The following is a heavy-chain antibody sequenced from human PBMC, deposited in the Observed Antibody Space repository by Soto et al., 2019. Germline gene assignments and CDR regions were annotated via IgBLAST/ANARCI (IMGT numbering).Heavy chain of an antibody. CDR2: ISSSSSCI. Sequence: GGSLRLSCAASGFTFSSYSMNWVRQAPGKGLEWVSSISSSSSCIYYADSVKGRFTISRDNAKNSLYLQMNSLRAEDTAVYYCARGGMLNYYYYGMDVWGQGTTVTVSS. V-gene: IGHV3-21*01. CDR3: ARGGMLNYYYYGMDV. CDR1: GFTFSSYS. J-gene: IGHJ6*02. D-gene: IGHD3-16*01.